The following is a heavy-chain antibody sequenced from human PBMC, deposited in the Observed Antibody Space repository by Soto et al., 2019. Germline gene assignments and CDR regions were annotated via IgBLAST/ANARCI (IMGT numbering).Heavy chain of an antibody. CDR3: AKDQQWEVPHYFDS. J-gene: IGHJ4*02. D-gene: IGHD1-26*01. CDR2: ISNNGDRT. Sequence: EVQLLESGGDLVQPGGSLRLSCAASGFTFSASTMTWVRQAPGKGLEWISSISNNGDRTYYAASVKGRFTVSRDNSKNTLYLQMNTLRVEDTALYYCAKDQQWEVPHYFDSWGQGTLVTVSS. V-gene: IGHV3-23*01. CDR1: GFTFSAST.